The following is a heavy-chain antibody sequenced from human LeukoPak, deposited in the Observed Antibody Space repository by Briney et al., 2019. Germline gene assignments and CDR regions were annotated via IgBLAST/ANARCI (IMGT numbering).Heavy chain of an antibody. CDR2: IDPSDSYT. V-gene: IGHV5-10-1*01. CDR1: GYTFTTYW. D-gene: IGHD3-10*01. J-gene: IGHJ4*02. Sequence: GESLKISCKGSGYTFTTYWITWVRQMPGKGLERMGRIDPSDSYTNYSPSFQGHVTISADRSISTAYLQWSSLKASDTAMYYYARQGYYGLGTQGHWGQGTLVTVSS. CDR3: ARQGYYGLGTQGH.